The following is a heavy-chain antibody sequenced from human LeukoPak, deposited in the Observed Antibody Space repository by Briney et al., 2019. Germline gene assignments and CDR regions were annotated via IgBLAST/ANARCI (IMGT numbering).Heavy chain of an antibody. V-gene: IGHV3-30*03. Sequence: GGSLRLSCAASGFTFSSYGMHWVRQAPGKGLEWVAVISYDGSNKYYADSVKGRFTISRDNSKNTLYLQMNSLRAEDTAVYYCARDKGGYRDGYNYNWGQGTLVTVSS. CDR2: ISYDGSNK. D-gene: IGHD5-24*01. J-gene: IGHJ4*02. CDR3: ARDKGGYRDGYNYN. CDR1: GFTFSSYG.